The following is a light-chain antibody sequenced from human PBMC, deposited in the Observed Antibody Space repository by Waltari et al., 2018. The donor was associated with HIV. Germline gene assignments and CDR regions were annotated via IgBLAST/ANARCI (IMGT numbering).Light chain of an antibody. Sequence: SFDLTQPPSVSVSPGHTANVTCSGDKLGDKYTYWYQQRPGQPPVLVIYKDNKRPSGIPERFSGSISGNTATLTISGTQAMDEADYYCQTWDSSTSWRVFGGGTKLTVL. CDR3: QTWDSSTSWRV. V-gene: IGLV3-1*01. CDR1: KLGDKY. J-gene: IGLJ3*02. CDR2: KDN.